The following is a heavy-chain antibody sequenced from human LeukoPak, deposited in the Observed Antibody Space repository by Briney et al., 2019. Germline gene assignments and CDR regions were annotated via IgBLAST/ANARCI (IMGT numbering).Heavy chain of an antibody. CDR1: GFTFSSYG. J-gene: IGHJ3*02. CDR3: ARGYCSSTSCYAFDI. V-gene: IGHV3-33*01. D-gene: IGHD2-2*01. Sequence: GGSLRLSCAASGFTFSSYGMHWVRQAPGKGLEGVAVIWYDGSNKYYADSVKGRFTISRDNSKNTLYLQMNSLRAEDTAVYYCARGYCSSTSCYAFDIWGQGTMVTVSS. CDR2: IWYDGSNK.